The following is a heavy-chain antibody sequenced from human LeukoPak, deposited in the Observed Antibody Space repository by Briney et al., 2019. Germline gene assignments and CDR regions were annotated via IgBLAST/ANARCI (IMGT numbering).Heavy chain of an antibody. CDR2: IRYDRSNQ. D-gene: IGHD3-10*01. Sequence: GGSLRLSCAASGFTFTNYGMHWVRQAPGKGLEWVAFIRYDRSNQYYADSVKGRFTISRDNSKNTVYLQMNSLRAEDTAAYYCAKVSGFYFDYWGQGTLVTVSS. V-gene: IGHV3-30*02. CDR1: GFTFTNYG. CDR3: AKVSGFYFDY. J-gene: IGHJ4*02.